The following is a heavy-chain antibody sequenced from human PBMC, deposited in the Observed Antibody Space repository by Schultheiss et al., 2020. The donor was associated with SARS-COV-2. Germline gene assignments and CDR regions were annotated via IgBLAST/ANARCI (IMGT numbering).Heavy chain of an antibody. CDR2: ISGSGGST. J-gene: IGHJ4*02. CDR1: GFTFSSYA. CDR3: ARGGLGGGDASDY. Sequence: GGSLRLSCAASGFTFSSYAMSWVRQAPGKGLEWVSAISGSGGSTYYADSVKGRFTISRDNAKNSLYLQMNSLRVEDTAVYYCARGGLGGGDASDYWGQGTLVTVSS. V-gene: IGHV3-23*01. D-gene: IGHD2-21*02.